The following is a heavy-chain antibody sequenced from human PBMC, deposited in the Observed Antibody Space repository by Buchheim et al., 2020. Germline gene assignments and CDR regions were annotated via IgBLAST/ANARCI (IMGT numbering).Heavy chain of an antibody. V-gene: IGHV4-39*01. Sequence: QLQLQESGPGLVKPSETLSLTCTVSGSSISSSSYYWGWIRQPPGKGLEWIGSIYYSGSTYYNPSLKSRVTISVDTSKNQFSLKLSSVTAADTAVYYCARPPGEYSSSSGFDPWGQGTL. D-gene: IGHD6-6*01. CDR1: GSSISSSSYY. J-gene: IGHJ5*02. CDR3: ARPPGEYSSSSGFDP. CDR2: IYYSGST.